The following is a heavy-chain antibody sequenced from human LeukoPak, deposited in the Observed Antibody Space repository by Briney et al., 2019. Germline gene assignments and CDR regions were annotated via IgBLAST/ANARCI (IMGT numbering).Heavy chain of an antibody. CDR3: ARGSSITDANWFDP. D-gene: IGHD1-20*01. V-gene: IGHV1-18*01. Sequence: PLASVKVSCKTSGYTFTSYGINWVRQAPGQGLEWMGWISVYNGNTNYAQKLQGRVTMTADTSTRTAYIELRDLRSDDTAVYYYARGSSITDANWFDPWGQGTLVTVSS. CDR2: ISVYNGNT. CDR1: GYTFTSYG. J-gene: IGHJ5*02.